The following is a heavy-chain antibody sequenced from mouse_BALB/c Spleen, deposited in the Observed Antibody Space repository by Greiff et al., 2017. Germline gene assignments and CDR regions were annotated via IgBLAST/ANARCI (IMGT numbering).Heavy chain of an antibody. CDR2: IDPANGNT. CDR3: APMITTGGFAY. D-gene: IGHD2-4*01. V-gene: IGHV14-3*02. CDR1: GFNIKDTY. Sequence: EVQLQQSGAELVKPGASVKLSCTASGFNIKDTYMHWVKQRPEQGLEWIGRIDPANGNTKYDPKFQGKATITADTSSNTAYLQLSSLTSEDTAVYYCAPMITTGGFAYWGQGTLVTVSA. J-gene: IGHJ3*01.